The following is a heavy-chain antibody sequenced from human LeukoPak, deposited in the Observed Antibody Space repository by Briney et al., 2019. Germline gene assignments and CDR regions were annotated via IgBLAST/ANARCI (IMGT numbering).Heavy chain of an antibody. CDR3: ARISSSAPYFDY. D-gene: IGHD6-6*01. J-gene: IGHJ4*02. V-gene: IGHV4-59*08. CDR2: IYYSGST. Sequence: SETLSLTCSVSGGSISSYYWSWIRQPPGKGLEWIGYIYYSGSTNYNPSLRSRVTISVDTSKNQFSLKLSSVTAADTAVYYCARISSSAPYFDYRGQGSLVTVSS. CDR1: GGSISSYY.